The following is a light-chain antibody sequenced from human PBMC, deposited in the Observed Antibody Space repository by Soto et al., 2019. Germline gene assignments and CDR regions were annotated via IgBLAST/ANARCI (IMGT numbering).Light chain of an antibody. CDR2: SNN. Sequence: QTVVTQPPSVSGAPGQRVTISCTGSSSNIGAGYDVHWYQQRPGTAPKLLIYSNNQRPSGVPDRFSGSKSGTSASLAISGLQSEDEADYYCAAWDDSLNGVVFGGGTKLTVL. J-gene: IGLJ2*01. CDR1: SSNIGAGYD. CDR3: AAWDDSLNGVV. V-gene: IGLV1-44*01.